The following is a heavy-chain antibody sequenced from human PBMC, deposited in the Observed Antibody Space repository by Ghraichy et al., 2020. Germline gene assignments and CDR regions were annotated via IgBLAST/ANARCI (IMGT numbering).Heavy chain of an antibody. CDR1: GFTFNNYA. CDR3: AKDCMGIAGRPKCQPY. D-gene: IGHD6-13*01. CDR2: ISGSGGST. V-gene: IGHV3-23*01. Sequence: GGSLRLSCVASGFTFNNYAMNWVRQAPGKGLQWVSAISGSGGSTYHADSVAGRFTISRDNSKNTLYLQMNSLRAEDTALYYFAKDCMGIAGRPKCQPYWGQGTLVTVSS. J-gene: IGHJ4*02.